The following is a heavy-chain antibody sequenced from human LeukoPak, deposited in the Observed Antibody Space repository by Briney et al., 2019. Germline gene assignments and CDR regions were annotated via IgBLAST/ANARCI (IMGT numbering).Heavy chain of an antibody. V-gene: IGHV3-9*01. Sequence: GGSLRHSCGASGFTFDDYAMHWVRQAPGKGLEWVSGISWNSGSIGYADSVKGRFTISRDNAKNSLYLQMNSLRAEDTAVYYCAELGITMIGGVWGKGTTVTISS. D-gene: IGHD3-10*02. CDR3: AELGITMIGGV. CDR1: GFTFDDYA. CDR2: ISWNSGSI. J-gene: IGHJ6*04.